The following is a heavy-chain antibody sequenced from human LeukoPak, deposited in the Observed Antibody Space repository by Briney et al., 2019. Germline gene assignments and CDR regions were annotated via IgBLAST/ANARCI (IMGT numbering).Heavy chain of an antibody. J-gene: IGHJ6*03. CDR2: ISYTGST. V-gene: IGHV4-59*01. CDR1: DVSISSSY. Sequence: SETLSLTCSVSDVSISSSYWSWIRQPPGKGLEWIGYISYTGSTHDNPSPKSRLTISVDKAKNQFSLKVSSVTAADTAVYYCARASGSRSSWYWEDYYYYYMDVWGKGTTVTISS. CDR3: ARASGSRSSWYWEDYYYYYMDV. D-gene: IGHD6-13*01.